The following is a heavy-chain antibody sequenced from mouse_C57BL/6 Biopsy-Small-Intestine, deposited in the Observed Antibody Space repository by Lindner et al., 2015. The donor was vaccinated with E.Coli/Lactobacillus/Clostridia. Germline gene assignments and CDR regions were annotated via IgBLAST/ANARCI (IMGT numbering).Heavy chain of an antibody. J-gene: IGHJ1*03. Sequence: SVKVSCKASGTSFSTYAFSWVGQAPGQGLEWLGGVIPVSSITTYAQKFQGRVTITVDDSASTTYLELSSLISEDTATYYCAKIGVLLNGRFPGRGDYYYMDVWGKGTTVIVSS. V-gene: IGHV1-74*01. CDR3: AKIGVLLNGRFPGRGDYYYMDV. CDR1: GTSFSTYA. D-gene: IGHD2-13*01. CDR2: VIPVSSIT.